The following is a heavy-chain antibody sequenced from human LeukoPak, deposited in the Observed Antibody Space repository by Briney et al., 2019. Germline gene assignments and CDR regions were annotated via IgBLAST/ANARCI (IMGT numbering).Heavy chain of an antibody. Sequence: GGSLRLSCAASGFTFSTYEMNWVRQAPGKGLEWVATIKEDGSEKYYVDSVKGRFTISRDNAKNSLYLQMNSLRAEDTAVYYCARAAARGYDILTGDFDYWGQGTLVTVSS. V-gene: IGHV3-7*01. CDR1: GFTFSTYE. J-gene: IGHJ4*02. CDR2: IKEDGSEK. CDR3: ARAAARGYDILTGDFDY. D-gene: IGHD3-9*01.